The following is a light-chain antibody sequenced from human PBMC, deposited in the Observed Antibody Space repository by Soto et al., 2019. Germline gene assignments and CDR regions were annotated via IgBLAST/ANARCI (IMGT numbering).Light chain of an antibody. CDR2: GVN. V-gene: IGLV2-14*01. Sequence: QSALTQPASVSGSPGQSITISCTGTSSDVGSHNFVSWHQQHPGKAPKFMMYGVNTRPSGVSNRFSGSKSGNTASLTISGLQAEDEADDYCSSYTRNTTWVFGGGTKLTVL. CDR1: SSDVGSHNF. CDR3: SSYTRNTTWV. J-gene: IGLJ3*02.